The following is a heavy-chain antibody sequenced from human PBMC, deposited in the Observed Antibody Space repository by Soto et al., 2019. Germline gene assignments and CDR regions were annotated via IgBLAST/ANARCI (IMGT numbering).Heavy chain of an antibody. D-gene: IGHD3-10*01. CDR3: ASAISWTPAGIN. Sequence: EVQLVESGGGLVQDGGSLRLSCAASGFSFSDYWMSWVRQAPGKGLEWVANIKHDGTKKFYVDSVKGRFTISRDNAKNSLILQMDSLRVEATAVYFCASAISWTPAGINWGQGTLVTVSS. V-gene: IGHV3-7*01. J-gene: IGHJ4*02. CDR2: IKHDGTKK. CDR1: GFSFSDYW.